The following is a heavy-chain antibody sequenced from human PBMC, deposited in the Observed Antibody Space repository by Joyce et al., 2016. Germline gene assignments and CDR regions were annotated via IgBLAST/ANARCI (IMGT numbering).Heavy chain of an antibody. D-gene: IGHD2-21*01. V-gene: IGHV3-15*01. J-gene: IGHJ6*02. CDR3: ATPTFGDYGASDV. CDR1: GFTFSRAW. Sequence: EVLLVESGGGLVKPGGSLRISCAASGFTFSRAWMPWVRQAQGKGREWLCRIKSNTDGGTTDYAAPVKGRFFILRDDSENTLYLQMNSLKAEDTAVYYCATPTFGDYGASDVWGQGTTVIVSS. CDR2: IKSNTDGGTT.